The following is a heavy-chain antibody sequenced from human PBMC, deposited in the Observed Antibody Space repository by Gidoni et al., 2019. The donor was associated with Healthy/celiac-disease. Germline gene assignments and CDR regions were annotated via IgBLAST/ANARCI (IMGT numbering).Heavy chain of an antibody. CDR3: TYKRPKRYYYYYGMDV. CDR2: IKSKTDGGTT. V-gene: IGHV3-15*01. CDR1: GFTFSNAW. D-gene: IGHD1-20*01. J-gene: IGHJ6*02. Sequence: EVQLVESGGGLVKPGGSLRLSCAASGFTFSNAWMSWVRQAPGKGLEWVGRIKSKTDGGTTDYAASVKGRFTISRDDSKNTLYLQMNSLKTEDTAVYYCTYKRPKRYYYYYGMDVWGQGTTVTVSS.